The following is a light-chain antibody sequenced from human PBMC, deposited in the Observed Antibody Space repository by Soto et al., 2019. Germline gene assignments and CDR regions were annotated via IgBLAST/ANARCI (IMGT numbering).Light chain of an antibody. V-gene: IGKV3-20*01. Sequence: EIVVTQSPGTLSLSPGERGTLYCRASQSVSRNNLAWYQQRPGQPPRLFIYGASSRAPGIPDRFSGSGSGTDFTLTISILEPEDSAVYFCQQYDRPPYSFGQGTKLEIK. CDR2: GAS. CDR1: QSVSRNN. CDR3: QQYDRPPYS. J-gene: IGKJ2*01.